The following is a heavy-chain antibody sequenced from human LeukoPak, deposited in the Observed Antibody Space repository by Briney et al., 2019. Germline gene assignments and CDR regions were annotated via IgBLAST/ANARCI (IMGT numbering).Heavy chain of an antibody. J-gene: IGHJ5*02. Sequence: GGSLRLSCAASGFTFNTYNMNWVRQAPGKGLEWVSYISSSSSTIYYADSVKGRFTISRDNAKNSLFMQMNSLRAEDTAVYYCARDGKVGTSKNWLDPWGQGILVTVSS. CDR2: ISSSSSTI. D-gene: IGHD1-26*01. V-gene: IGHV3-48*01. CDR1: GFTFNTYN. CDR3: ARDGKVGTSKNWLDP.